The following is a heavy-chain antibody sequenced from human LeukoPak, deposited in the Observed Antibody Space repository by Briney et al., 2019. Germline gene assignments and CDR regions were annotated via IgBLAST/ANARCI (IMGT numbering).Heavy chain of an antibody. D-gene: IGHD3-10*01. V-gene: IGHV3-30*03. CDR3: ARAGRGIIIRSYFDY. CDR1: GFTFSNYG. J-gene: IGHJ4*02. CDR2: IPYDGTTK. Sequence: GGSLRLSCAASGFTFSNYGMHWVRQAPGKGLEWVAVIPYDGTTKYYADSVKGRFTTSRDNSKNTLYLQMNSLRPEDTAMYYCARAGRGIIIRSYFDYWGQGILVTVSS.